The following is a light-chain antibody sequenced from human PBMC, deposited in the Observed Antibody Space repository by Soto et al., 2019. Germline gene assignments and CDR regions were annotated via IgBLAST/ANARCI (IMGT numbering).Light chain of an antibody. CDR3: YSYAGENLYV. V-gene: IGLV2-23*01. CDR2: EGT. Sequence: QSGLTQPAAVSATPEQSITIPCTGTSSDVGSYNLVSWFQQHPGKVPKLLIYEGTKRPSGLSDRFSGSKSGTTASLTISGLQAEDEAHYYCYSYAGENLYVFGTGTKVTVL. CDR1: SSDVGSYNL. J-gene: IGLJ1*01.